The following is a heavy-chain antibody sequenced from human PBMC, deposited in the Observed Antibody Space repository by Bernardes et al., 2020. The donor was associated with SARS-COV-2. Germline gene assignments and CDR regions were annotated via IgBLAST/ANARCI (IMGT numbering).Heavy chain of an antibody. CDR3: AISPATAPFDFGY. V-gene: IGHV3-23*01. CDR1: GFTFRSYA. Sequence: VGSLSLSCAASGFTFRSYAMSWVRQAPGKGLEWVSAISGSGGSTYYADSVKGRFTISRDNSKNTLYLQMNSLRAEDTAVYYCAISPATAPFDFGYWGQGTLVTVSS. CDR2: ISGSGGST. J-gene: IGHJ4*02. D-gene: IGHD2-21*02.